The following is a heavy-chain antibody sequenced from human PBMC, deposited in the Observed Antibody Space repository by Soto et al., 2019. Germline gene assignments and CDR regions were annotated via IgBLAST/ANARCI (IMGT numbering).Heavy chain of an antibody. CDR2: INHVGIT. V-gene: IGHV4-34*01. Sequence: PSETLSRTCAAAGCSLSGFYCTWIRHSPGKGLEWLGDINHVGITNYNPSLKSRVSIPVDTSKSQFSLKLSSVTAADTAVYYCARANDFWGGSRQPIDYWGQGTMVTVSS. CDR3: ARANDFWGGSRQPIDY. CDR1: GCSLSGFY. D-gene: IGHD3-3*01. J-gene: IGHJ4*02.